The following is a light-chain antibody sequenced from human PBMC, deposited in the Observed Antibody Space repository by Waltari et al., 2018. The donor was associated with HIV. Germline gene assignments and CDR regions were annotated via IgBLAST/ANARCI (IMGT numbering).Light chain of an antibody. J-gene: IGLJ1*01. Sequence: QSVLTQPPSVSGAPGQRVTISCTGSSANIGAGYDVHWYPQLPGTAPKLLIYGKRERASGVPVRFSGSKSGTSASLAITGLQAEDEADYYCQSYDSSMSLYVFGTGTKVTVL. CDR1: SANIGAGYD. CDR2: GKR. CDR3: QSYDSSMSLYV. V-gene: IGLV1-40*01.